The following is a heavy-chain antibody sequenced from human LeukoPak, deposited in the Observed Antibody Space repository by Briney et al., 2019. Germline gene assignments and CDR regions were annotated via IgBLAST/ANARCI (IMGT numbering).Heavy chain of an antibody. CDR2: ISYDGSNK. Sequence: GRSLRLSCAASGFTFSSYGMHWVLQAPGKGLEWVAVISYDGSNKYYADSVKGRFTISRDNSKNTLYLQMNSLRAEDTTVYYCASTLYSSGWYRYWGQGTLVTVSS. D-gene: IGHD6-19*01. J-gene: IGHJ4*02. CDR1: GFTFSSYG. V-gene: IGHV3-30*03. CDR3: ASTLYSSGWYRY.